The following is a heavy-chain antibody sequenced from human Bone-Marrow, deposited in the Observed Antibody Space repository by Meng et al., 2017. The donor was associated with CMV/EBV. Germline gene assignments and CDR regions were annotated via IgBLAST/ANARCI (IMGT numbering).Heavy chain of an antibody. D-gene: IGHD2-2*01. V-gene: IGHV1-69*02. J-gene: IGHJ6*02. Sequence: SVKVSCKASGGTFSSYTISWVRQAPGQGLEWMGRIIPILGIVNYAQKFQGRVTITADKSTSTAYMELSSLRSEDTAVYYCARVPQGAAAYYYYGMDVWVQGTTVTVSS. CDR1: GGTFSSYT. CDR2: IIPILGIV. CDR3: ARVPQGAAAYYYYGMDV.